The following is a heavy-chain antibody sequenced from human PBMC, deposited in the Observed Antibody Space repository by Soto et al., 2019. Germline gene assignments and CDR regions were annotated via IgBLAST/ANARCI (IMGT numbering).Heavy chain of an antibody. CDR1: GVSISSGGYY. Sequence: SETLSLTCTVSGVSISSGGYYWSWIRQHPGKGLEWIGYIYYSGSTYYNPSLKSRVTISVDTSKNQFSLKLSSVTAADTAVYYCARDLREDYYDSSGYLGTHDAFDIWGQGTMVTVSS. V-gene: IGHV4-31*03. J-gene: IGHJ3*02. D-gene: IGHD3-22*01. CDR3: ARDLREDYYDSSGYLGTHDAFDI. CDR2: IYYSGST.